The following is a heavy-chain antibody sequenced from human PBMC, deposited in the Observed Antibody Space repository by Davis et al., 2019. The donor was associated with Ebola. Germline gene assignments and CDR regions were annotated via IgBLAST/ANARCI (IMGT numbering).Heavy chain of an antibody. CDR1: GFTFSSYA. D-gene: IGHD2-2*02. J-gene: IGHJ6*02. CDR3: AREGIVVVPDAILDYYYYYGMDV. Sequence: GESLKISCAASGFTFSSYAMHWVRQAPGKGLEWVAVISYDGSNKYYADSVKGRFTISRDNSKNTLYLQMNSLRAEDTAVYYCAREGIVVVPDAILDYYYYYGMDVWGQGTTVTVSS. CDR2: ISYDGSNK. V-gene: IGHV3-30-3*01.